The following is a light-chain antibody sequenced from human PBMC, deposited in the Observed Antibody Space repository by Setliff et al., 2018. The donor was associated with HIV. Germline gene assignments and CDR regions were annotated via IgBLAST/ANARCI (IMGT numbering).Light chain of an antibody. V-gene: IGLV2-14*01. CDR2: EVR. J-gene: IGLJ1*01. Sequence: QSALTQPASVSGSPGQSITISCTGTSSDVGGYSHVSWYQQHHGKAPKLIIYEVRNRPSGVSNRFSGSKSGNTASLTISGLQAEDEADYYCSSYAITNTLPFGTGTKVTVL. CDR1: SSDVGGYSH. CDR3: SSYAITNTLP.